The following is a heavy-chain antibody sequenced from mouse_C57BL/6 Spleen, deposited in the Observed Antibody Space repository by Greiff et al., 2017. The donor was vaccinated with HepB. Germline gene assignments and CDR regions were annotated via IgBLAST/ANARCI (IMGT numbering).Heavy chain of an antibody. CDR3: ARGGYGSSYGYFDY. Sequence: EVQLVESGGGLVKPGGSLKLSCAASGFTFSSYAMSWVRQTPEKRLEWVATISDGGSYTYYPDNVKGRFTISRDNAKNNLYLQMSHLKSEDTAMYYCARGGYGSSYGYFDYWGQGTTRTVSS. CDR1: GFTFSSYA. D-gene: IGHD1-1*01. CDR2: ISDGGSYT. V-gene: IGHV5-4*01. J-gene: IGHJ2*01.